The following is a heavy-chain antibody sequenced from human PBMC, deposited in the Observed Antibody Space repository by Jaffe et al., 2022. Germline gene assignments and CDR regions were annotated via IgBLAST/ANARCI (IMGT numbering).Heavy chain of an antibody. Sequence: QVQLVQSGAEVKKPGASVKVSCKASGYTFTSYAMHWVRQAPGQRLEWMGWINAGNGNTKYSQKFQGRVTITRDTSASTAYMELSSLRSEDTAVYYCARVKGYCSSTSCYRGHFDYWGQGTLVTVSS. CDR1: GYTFTSYA. D-gene: IGHD2-2*01. CDR3: ARVKGYCSSTSCYRGHFDY. V-gene: IGHV1-3*01. J-gene: IGHJ4*02. CDR2: INAGNGNT.